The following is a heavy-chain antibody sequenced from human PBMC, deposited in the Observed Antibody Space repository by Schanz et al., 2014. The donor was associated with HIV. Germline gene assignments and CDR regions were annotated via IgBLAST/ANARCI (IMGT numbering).Heavy chain of an antibody. J-gene: IGHJ6*02. Sequence: QVQLVESGGGLVKPGGSLRLSCAASGFSLRDYYMSWIRQAPGKGLQWISYISVSGNSIYYADSVKGRFTISRDNSKNTLYLQMNSLRAEDTAVYYCARDVSHDSSGHYSDYYYGMDVWGQGTTVTVSS. CDR1: GFSLRDYY. D-gene: IGHD3-22*01. V-gene: IGHV3-11*04. CDR2: ISVSGNSI. CDR3: ARDVSHDSSGHYSDYYYGMDV.